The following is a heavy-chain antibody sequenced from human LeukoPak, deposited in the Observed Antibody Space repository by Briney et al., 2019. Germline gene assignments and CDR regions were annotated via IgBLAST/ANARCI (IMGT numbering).Heavy chain of an antibody. CDR3: ARDQSGPYYDSSGYYSDNWFDP. V-gene: IGHV1-2*02. D-gene: IGHD3-22*01. CDR1: GYTFTGYY. CDR2: INPNSGGT. J-gene: IGHJ5*02. Sequence: ASVKVSCKASGYTFTGYYMHWVRQAPGQGLEWMGWINPNSGGTNYARKFQGRVTMTRDTSISTAYMELSRLRSDDTAVYYCARDQSGPYYDSSGYYSDNWFDPWGQGTLVTVSS.